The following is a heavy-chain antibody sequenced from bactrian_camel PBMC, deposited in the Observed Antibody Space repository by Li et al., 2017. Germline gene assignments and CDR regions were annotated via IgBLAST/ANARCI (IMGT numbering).Heavy chain of an antibody. CDR2: INSGGDST. V-gene: IGHV3S40*01. D-gene: IGHD3*01. Sequence: DVQLVESGGGSVQSGGSLKLSCVVSGITYSSYSMGWFRQAPGKGLEWVSAINSGGDSTQYADSLKGRFTISQDNAKNMMFLQMNSLKPEDTAVYYCVAVEAAFGPLLRRQSRGAFGYWGQGTQVTVS. CDR1: GITYSSYS. J-gene: IGHJ6*01. CDR3: VAVEAAFGPLLRRQSRGAFGY.